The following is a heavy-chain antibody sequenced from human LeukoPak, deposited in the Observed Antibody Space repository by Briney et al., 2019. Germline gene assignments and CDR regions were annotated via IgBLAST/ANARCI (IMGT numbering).Heavy chain of an antibody. J-gene: IGHJ5*02. CDR2: ISGDGGSI. CDR1: GFTFDDYA. CDR3: VRESERSGWFDH. V-gene: IGHV3-43*02. Sequence: GGSLRLSCAGSGFTFDDYAIHWVRQAPGKGLEWVSLISGDGGSIFYADSVRGRFTISRDNSKNSLSLQMSSLRSEDTALYFCVRESERSGWFDHWGQGTLVTVSS. D-gene: IGHD1-26*01.